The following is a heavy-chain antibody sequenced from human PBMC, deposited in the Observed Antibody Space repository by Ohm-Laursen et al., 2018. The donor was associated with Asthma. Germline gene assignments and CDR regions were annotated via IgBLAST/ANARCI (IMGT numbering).Heavy chain of an antibody. Sequence: SLRLSCTAAGYTFSRYSIHWVRQVPGKGLEWVASISTASSFIYYADSVKGRFTISRDNAKNSLYLQMNSLRAEDTAVYYCAREDTVTPFDYWGQGTLVTVSS. CDR3: AREDTVTPFDY. J-gene: IGHJ4*02. CDR1: GYTFSRYS. D-gene: IGHD4-17*01. CDR2: ISTASSFI. V-gene: IGHV3-21*01.